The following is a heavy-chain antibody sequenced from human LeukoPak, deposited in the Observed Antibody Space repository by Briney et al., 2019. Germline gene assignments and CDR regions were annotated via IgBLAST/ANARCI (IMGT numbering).Heavy chain of an antibody. V-gene: IGHV3-23*01. D-gene: IGHD3-16*02. CDR2: ISEDGVRT. CDR1: GFTFSSYA. CDR3: ARSPSSFDP. J-gene: IGHJ5*02. Sequence: GGSLRLSCAASGFTFSSYAMSWVRQAPGKGLEWVSTISEDGVRTHYADSVKGRFTISRDNAKNSLYLQMNSLRAEDTAVYYCARSPSSFDPWGQGALVTVSS.